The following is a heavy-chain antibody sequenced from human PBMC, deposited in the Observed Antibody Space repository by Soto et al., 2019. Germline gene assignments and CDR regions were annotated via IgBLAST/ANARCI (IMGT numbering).Heavy chain of an antibody. J-gene: IGHJ5*02. D-gene: IGHD2-2*01. CDR3: ARGGPVIRPAATNWFDP. V-gene: IGHV1-69*06. CDR1: GGGFNSYS. CDR2: IIPIFGTP. Sequence: QVQLVQSGAEVKKPGSSVKVSCKSSGGGFNSYSISWVRQAPGQGLEWMGVIIPIFGTPTYAQKFQGRVTITADKSTSTAYMEVSRLTSEDTAVYYCARGGPVIRPAATNWFDPWDQGTLVTVSS.